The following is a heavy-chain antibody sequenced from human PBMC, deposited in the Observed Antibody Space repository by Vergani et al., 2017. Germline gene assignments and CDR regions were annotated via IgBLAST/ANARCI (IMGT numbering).Heavy chain of an antibody. CDR1: GFTFSSYS. Sequence: EVQLVESGGGLVQPGGSLRLSCAASGFTFSSYSMNWVRQAPGKGLEWVSYISSSSSTIYYADSVKGRFTISRDNAKNSLYLQMNSLRAEDTAVYYCARVSTPWDIVVVPAATTYYYYGMDVWGQGTTVTVSS. V-gene: IGHV3-48*01. J-gene: IGHJ6*02. CDR2: ISSSSSTI. D-gene: IGHD2-2*01. CDR3: ARVSTPWDIVVVPAATTYYYYGMDV.